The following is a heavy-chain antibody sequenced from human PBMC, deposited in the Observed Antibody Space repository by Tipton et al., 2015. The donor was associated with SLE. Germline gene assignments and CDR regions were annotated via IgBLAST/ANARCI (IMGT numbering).Heavy chain of an antibody. J-gene: IGHJ4*01. V-gene: IGHV4-59*08. CDR3: ARMYAGVGAIQFFQY. Sequence: TLSLTCTVSGGSMIAYYWSWIRQSPGKGLEWIGCAYDSGSTNYNPSLKSRVTVSIDTSKNQFSLTLSSVTAADTALYYCARMYAGVGAIQFFQYWGQGTRVTVSS. CDR1: GGSMIAYY. D-gene: IGHD1-26*01. CDR2: AYDSGST.